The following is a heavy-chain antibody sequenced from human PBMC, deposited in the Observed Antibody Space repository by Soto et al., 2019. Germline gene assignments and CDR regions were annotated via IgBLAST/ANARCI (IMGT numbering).Heavy chain of an antibody. V-gene: IGHV1-2*04. CDR3: ARDKEVVTSTVRYYYYCMDF. Sequence: GASVKVSCKASGYTFTGYYMHWVRQAPGQGLEWMGWINPSSGGTNYAQKFQGWVTMTRDTSISTAYMELSRLRSDDTAVYYCARDKEVVTSTVRYYYYCMDFSGQATTVTGSS. J-gene: IGHJ6*02. D-gene: IGHD2-21*02. CDR1: GYTFTGYY. CDR2: INPSSGGT.